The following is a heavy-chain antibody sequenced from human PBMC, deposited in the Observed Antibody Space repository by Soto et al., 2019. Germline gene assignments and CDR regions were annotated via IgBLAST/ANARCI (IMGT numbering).Heavy chain of an antibody. Sequence: QVQLVESGGGVVQPGRSLRLSCAASGLTYSSYGMHWVRQAPSKGLEWVAVIWYDGSNKYYADSVKGRFTISRDNSKNTLYLQMNSLRAEDTAVYYCAREAFQEPFFDYWGQGTLATVSS. V-gene: IGHV3-33*01. D-gene: IGHD1-26*01. CDR1: GLTYSSYG. CDR2: IWYDGSNK. J-gene: IGHJ4*02. CDR3: AREAFQEPFFDY.